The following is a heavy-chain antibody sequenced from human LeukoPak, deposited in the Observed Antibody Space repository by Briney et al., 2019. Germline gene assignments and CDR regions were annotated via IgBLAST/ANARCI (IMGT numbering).Heavy chain of an antibody. Sequence: PSETLSLTCTVSGGSISSYYWSWIRQPPGKGLEWIGEINHSGSTNYNPSLKSRVTISVDTSKNQFSLKLSSVTAADTAVYYCARLTYYDYVWGSYRYYFDYWGQGTLVTVSS. CDR3: ARLTYYDYVWGSYRYYFDY. D-gene: IGHD3-16*02. CDR1: GGSISSYY. J-gene: IGHJ4*02. CDR2: INHSGST. V-gene: IGHV4-34*01.